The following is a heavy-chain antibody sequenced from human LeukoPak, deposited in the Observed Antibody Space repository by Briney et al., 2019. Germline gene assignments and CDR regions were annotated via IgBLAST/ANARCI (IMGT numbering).Heavy chain of an antibody. CDR1: GFTFSSYW. V-gene: IGHV3-74*01. CDR3: ARQGGYIAPLAL. Sequence: PGGSLRLSCAASGFTFSSYWMHWVRQAPGKGLVWVSRINSDGSSTSYADPVKGRFTISRDNAKNTLYLQMNSLRAEDTAVYYCARQGGYIAPLALWGQGTLVTVSA. CDR2: INSDGSST. D-gene: IGHD6-13*01. J-gene: IGHJ4*02.